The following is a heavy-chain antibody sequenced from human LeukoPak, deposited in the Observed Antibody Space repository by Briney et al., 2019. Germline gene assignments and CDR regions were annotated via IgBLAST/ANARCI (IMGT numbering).Heavy chain of an antibody. Sequence: GSSVKVSCKASGGTFSSYAISWVRQAPGQGLEWMGGIIPIFGTANYAQKFQGRVTITTDDSTSTAYMELSSLRSEDTAVYYCARGGYSYGMRHYFDYWGQGTLVTVSS. J-gene: IGHJ4*02. CDR2: IIPIFGTA. V-gene: IGHV1-69*05. D-gene: IGHD5-18*01. CDR3: ARGGYSYGMRHYFDY. CDR1: GGTFSSYA.